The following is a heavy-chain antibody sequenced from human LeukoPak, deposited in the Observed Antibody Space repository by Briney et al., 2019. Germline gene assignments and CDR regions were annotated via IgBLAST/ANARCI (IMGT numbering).Heavy chain of an antibody. V-gene: IGHV4-59*01. CDR1: GGSISSYY. CDR3: ARLRGVAVAGTPYYYYYYMDV. Sequence: SETLSLTCTVSGGSISSYYWSWIRQPPGKGLEWIGYIYYSGSTNYNPSLKSRVTISVDTSKNQFSLKLSSVAAADTAVYYCARLRGVAVAGTPYYYYYYMDVWGKGTTVTVSS. CDR2: IYYSGST. D-gene: IGHD6-19*01. J-gene: IGHJ6*03.